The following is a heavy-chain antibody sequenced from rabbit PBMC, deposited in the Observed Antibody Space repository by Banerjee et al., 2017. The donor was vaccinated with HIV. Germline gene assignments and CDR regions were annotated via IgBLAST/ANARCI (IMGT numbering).Heavy chain of an antibody. D-gene: IGHD6-1*01. Sequence: QERLVESRGGLVQPGESLTLSCKASGFSFSSSYYMCWVRQAPGKGLEWIGCIVTGSDITYYASWAKGRFTISKTSSTTVTLQMTSLTAADTATYFCMRDDANGDGYSFNLWGPGTLVTV. CDR2: IVTGSDIT. CDR1: GFSFSSSYY. V-gene: IGHV1S45*01. CDR3: MRDDANGDGYSFNL. J-gene: IGHJ4*01.